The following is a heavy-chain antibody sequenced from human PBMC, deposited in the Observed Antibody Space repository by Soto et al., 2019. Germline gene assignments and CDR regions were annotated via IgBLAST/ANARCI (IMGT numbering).Heavy chain of an antibody. CDR3: APHPGGGGY. Sequence: EVQLVESGGGLIQPGGSLRLSCAVSGFTVSNNYMSWVRQAPGKGLEGVSVIYSGGYTAYGDSVKGRFTISRDNSKNTLFLQMNTRGPTAPPFFSCAPHPGGGGYWGQGTLVTVSS. D-gene: IGHD3-10*01. J-gene: IGHJ4*02. CDR1: GFTVSNNY. V-gene: IGHV3-53*01. CDR2: IYSGGYT.